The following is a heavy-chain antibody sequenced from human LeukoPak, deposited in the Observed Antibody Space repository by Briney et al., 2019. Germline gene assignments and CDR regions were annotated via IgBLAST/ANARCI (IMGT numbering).Heavy chain of an antibody. V-gene: IGHV3-30*18. CDR1: GFTFSSYG. J-gene: IGHJ4*02. D-gene: IGHD3-9*01. CDR2: ISYDGSNK. CDR3: AKDRFGNYDILTGPLGY. Sequence: GGSLRLSCAASGFTFSSYGMHWVRQAPGKGLEWVAVISYDGSNKYYADSVKGRFTISRDNSKNPLYLQMNSLRAEDTAVYYCAKDRFGNYDILTGPLGYWGQGTLVTVSS.